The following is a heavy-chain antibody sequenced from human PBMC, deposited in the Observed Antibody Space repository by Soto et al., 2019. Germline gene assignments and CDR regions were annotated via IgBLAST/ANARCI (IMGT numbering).Heavy chain of an antibody. J-gene: IGHJ6*02. V-gene: IGHV3-30-3*01. Sequence: GGSLRLSCAASGFTFSSYAMHWVRQAPGKXLEWVAVISYDGSNKYYADSVKGRFTISRDNSKNTLYLQMNSLRAEDTAVYYCARSRLRFLEWSDYYYGMDVWGQGTTVTVSS. D-gene: IGHD3-3*01. CDR3: ARSRLRFLEWSDYYYGMDV. CDR2: ISYDGSNK. CDR1: GFTFSSYA.